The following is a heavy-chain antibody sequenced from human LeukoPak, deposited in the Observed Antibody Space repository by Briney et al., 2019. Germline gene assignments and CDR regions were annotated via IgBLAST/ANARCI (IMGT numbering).Heavy chain of an antibody. V-gene: IGHV4-39*01. Sequence: SETLSHACTVSGGSISSSGKYGAWIRQAPGKGLEWMGSMFYSGTTYYNPSLKSRVTISVDTSKNQFSLKLSSVTAADTAVYYCVSYCSGGRCDDWGQGTLVTVSS. J-gene: IGHJ4*02. CDR3: VSYCSGGRCDD. CDR2: MFYSGTT. CDR1: GGSISSSGKY. D-gene: IGHD2-15*01.